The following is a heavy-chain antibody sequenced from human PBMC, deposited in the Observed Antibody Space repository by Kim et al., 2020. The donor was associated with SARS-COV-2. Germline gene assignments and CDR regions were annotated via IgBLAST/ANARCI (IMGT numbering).Heavy chain of an antibody. V-gene: IGHV1-8*01. D-gene: IGHD3-10*01. CDR3: ARGPDYGSGSSHLDY. J-gene: IGHJ4*02. Sequence: QKFQGGVTMTRNTSISTAYMELSSLRAEDTAVYYCARGPDYGSGSSHLDYWGQGTLVTVSS.